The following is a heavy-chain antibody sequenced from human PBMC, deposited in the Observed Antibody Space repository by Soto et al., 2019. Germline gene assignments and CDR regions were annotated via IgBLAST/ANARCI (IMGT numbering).Heavy chain of an antibody. CDR2: INAGNGNT. V-gene: IGHV1-3*01. D-gene: IGHD2-2*01. CDR1: GYTFTSYA. Sequence: GPSVKVSCKASGYTFTSYAMHWVRQAPGQRLEWMGWINAGNGNTKYSQKFQGRVTITRDTSASTAYMELSSLRSEDTAVYYCARDIVVVPAAPYYYYYYGMDVWGQGTTVTVSS. CDR3: ARDIVVVPAAPYYYYYYGMDV. J-gene: IGHJ6*02.